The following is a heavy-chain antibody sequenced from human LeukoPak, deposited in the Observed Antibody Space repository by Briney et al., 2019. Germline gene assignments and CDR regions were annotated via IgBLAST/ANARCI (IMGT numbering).Heavy chain of an antibody. CDR1: GFTFSTSG. D-gene: IGHD5-24*01. CDR2: IYNDGSRI. J-gene: IGHJ4*02. Sequence: GGSLRLSCTSSGFTFSTSGMLWVRQAPGKGLEWVAFIYNDGSRIYIADSVKGRFTISRDNSRNTLYVHMSSLRVEDTAVYYCARDNGYNWAGYDYWGQGTLVTVSS. V-gene: IGHV3-33*08. CDR3: ARDNGYNWAGYDY.